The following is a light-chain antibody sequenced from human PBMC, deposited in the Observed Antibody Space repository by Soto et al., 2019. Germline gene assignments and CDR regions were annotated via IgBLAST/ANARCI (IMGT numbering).Light chain of an antibody. CDR1: QSVFYSSNNTNY. Sequence: DIVMTQSPDSLAVSLGERATINCKSSQSVFYSSNNTNYLAWYQQKPGQPPKLLIYWASIRESGVPDRFSGSGSATDFTLTISSLQAEDVAVYYCQQYYSTPQTFGQGTKVDIK. J-gene: IGKJ1*01. CDR2: WAS. CDR3: QQYYSTPQT. V-gene: IGKV4-1*01.